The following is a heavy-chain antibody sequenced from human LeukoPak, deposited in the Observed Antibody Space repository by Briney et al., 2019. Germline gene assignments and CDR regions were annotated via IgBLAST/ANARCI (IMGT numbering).Heavy chain of an antibody. J-gene: IGHJ3*02. V-gene: IGHV5-51*01. CDR3: ARQGGEMATNSNAFDI. D-gene: IGHD5-24*01. Sequence: GESLKISCKGSGYSFTSYWIGWVRQMPGKGLEWMGIIYPGDSDTRYSPSFQGQVTILADKSISTAYLQWSSLKASDTAMYYCARQGGEMATNSNAFDIWGQGTMVTVSS. CDR2: IYPGDSDT. CDR1: GYSFTSYW.